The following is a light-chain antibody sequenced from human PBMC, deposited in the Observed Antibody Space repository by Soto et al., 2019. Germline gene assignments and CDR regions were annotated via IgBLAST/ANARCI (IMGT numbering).Light chain of an antibody. CDR1: QSVGSS. V-gene: IGKV3-15*01. Sequence: EILMTHSPATLSVSPGQRATLSCRASQSVGSSIAWYQHKAGQAPRLLIYGASTRATGIPARFSGSGSGTEFTLTISSLQSEDFAVYYCQQFNIWPRTFGQGTKVDIK. CDR3: QQFNIWPRT. J-gene: IGKJ1*01. CDR2: GAS.